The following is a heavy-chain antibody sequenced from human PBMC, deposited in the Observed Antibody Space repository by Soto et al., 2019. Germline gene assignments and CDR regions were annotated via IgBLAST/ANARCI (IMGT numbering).Heavy chain of an antibody. CDR2: ISGRGGST. J-gene: IGHJ6*02. CDR1: GFTFSSYA. V-gene: IGHV3-23*01. Sequence: EVQLLESGGGLVQPGGSLRLSCAASGFTFSSYAMSWVRQAPGKGLEWVSAISGRGGSTYYADSVKGRFTISRDNSKNTLYLQMNSLRAEDTAVYYCASAAREYYYYGMDVWGQGTTVTVSS. CDR3: ASAAREYYYYGMDV.